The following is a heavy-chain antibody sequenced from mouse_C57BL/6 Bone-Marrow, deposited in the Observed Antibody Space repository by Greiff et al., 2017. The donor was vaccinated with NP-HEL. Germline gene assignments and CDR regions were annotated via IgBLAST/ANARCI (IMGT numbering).Heavy chain of an antibody. CDR2: INPYNGGT. Sequence: EVQLQQSGPVLVKPGASVKMSCKASGYTFTDYYMNWVKQSHGKSLEWIGVINPYNGGTSYNQKFKGKATLTVDKSSSTAYMELNSLTSEDSAVYYCTALSETGGCAYWRQETLVTVSA. CDR1: GYTFTDYY. V-gene: IGHV1-19*01. J-gene: IGHJ3*01. CDR3: TALSETGGCAY.